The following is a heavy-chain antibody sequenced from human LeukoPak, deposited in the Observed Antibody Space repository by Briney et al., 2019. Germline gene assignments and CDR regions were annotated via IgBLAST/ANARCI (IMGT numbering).Heavy chain of an antibody. D-gene: IGHD3-10*01. Sequence: GGSLRLSCAASGFTVSSNYMSWVRQAPGKGLEWVSVIYSGGSTYYEDSVKGRFTISRDNSKKTLYLQMNSLRAEDTAVYYCAREGSGSHDAFDIWGQGTMVTVSS. CDR1: GFTVSSNY. J-gene: IGHJ3*02. CDR2: IYSGGST. V-gene: IGHV3-66*02. CDR3: AREGSGSHDAFDI.